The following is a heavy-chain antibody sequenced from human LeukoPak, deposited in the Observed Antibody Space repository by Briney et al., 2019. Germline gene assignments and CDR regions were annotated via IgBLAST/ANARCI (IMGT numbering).Heavy chain of an antibody. Sequence: GASVKVSCKASGYTFTGYYMHWVRQAPAQGLEWMGRINPNSGGTNYAQKFQGRVTITRDTSISTAYMELSRPRSDDTAVYYCARSGSGSYYDVDYWGQGTLVTVSS. CDR1: GYTFTGYY. CDR2: INPNSGGT. J-gene: IGHJ4*02. V-gene: IGHV1-2*06. D-gene: IGHD1-26*01. CDR3: ARSGSGSYYDVDY.